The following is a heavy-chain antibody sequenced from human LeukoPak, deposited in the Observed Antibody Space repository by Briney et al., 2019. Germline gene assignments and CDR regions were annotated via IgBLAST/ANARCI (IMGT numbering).Heavy chain of an antibody. CDR2: IYQSGST. CDR3: VRLRWELLAPYFDH. V-gene: IGHV4-59*01. Sequence: SQTLSPTCSVSTDSTNTYYWTWIRQSPGKGLEWIWHIYQSGSTAYNPSFKSRVTISIDMSKKEFSLKLTSVTVADTAMYYCVRLRWELLAPYFDHWGQGAFVIVSS. CDR1: TDSTNTYY. J-gene: IGHJ4*02. D-gene: IGHD1-7*01.